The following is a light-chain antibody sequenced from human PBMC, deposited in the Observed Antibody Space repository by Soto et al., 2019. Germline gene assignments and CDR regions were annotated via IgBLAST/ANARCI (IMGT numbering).Light chain of an antibody. V-gene: IGKV1-5*02. CDR2: DAS. Sequence: DIQMAQSPSPLSASIGDRVTIICRPSQSIHHWLAWYQQKPGRAPQLLIYDASRVKTGVPSRFTASGSGTEYTLTINALQADASATNFCQHYNGYPYTFGPGTKVDI. CDR1: QSIHHW. J-gene: IGKJ2*01. CDR3: QHYNGYPYT.